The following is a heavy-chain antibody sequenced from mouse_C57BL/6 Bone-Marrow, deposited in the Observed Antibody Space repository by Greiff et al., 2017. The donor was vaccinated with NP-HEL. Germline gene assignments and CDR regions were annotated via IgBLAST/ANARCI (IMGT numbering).Heavy chain of an antibody. Sequence: VQLKESGAELVKPGASVKLSCKASGYTFTEYTIHWVKQRSGQGLEWIGWFYPGSGSIKYNEKFKDKATLTADKSSSTVYMELSRLTSEDSAVYFCARHEEEGYDYDVSSYYAMDYWGQGTSVTVSS. V-gene: IGHV1-62-2*01. CDR3: ARHEEEGYDYDVSSYYAMDY. D-gene: IGHD2-4*01. CDR1: GYTFTEYT. CDR2: FYPGSGSI. J-gene: IGHJ4*01.